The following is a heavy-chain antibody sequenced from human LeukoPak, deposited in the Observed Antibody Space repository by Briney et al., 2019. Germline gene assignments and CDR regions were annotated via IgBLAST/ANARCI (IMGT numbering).Heavy chain of an antibody. CDR2: IYPGDSDT. J-gene: IGHJ5*02. Sequence: GESLQISCQGSGYSFTSYCIGWVRQMPGKGLEWMGIIYPGDSDTRYSPSFQGQVTISADKSISTAYLQWSSLKASDTAMYYCARSPYYDFWSGPAHNNWFDPWGQGTLVTVSS. D-gene: IGHD3-3*01. CDR1: GYSFTSYC. CDR3: ARSPYYDFWSGPAHNNWFDP. V-gene: IGHV5-51*01.